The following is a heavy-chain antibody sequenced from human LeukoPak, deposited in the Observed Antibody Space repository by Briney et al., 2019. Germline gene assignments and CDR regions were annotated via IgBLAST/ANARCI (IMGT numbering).Heavy chain of an antibody. Sequence: PSETLSLTCTVSGGSISSGDYYWSWIRQPPGKGLEWIGYIYYSGSTYYNPSLKSRVTISVDTSKNQFSLKLSSVTAADTAVYYCARDSSSWEGIDYWGQGTLVTVSS. CDR1: GGSISSGDYY. CDR2: IYYSGST. CDR3: ARDSSSWEGIDY. V-gene: IGHV4-30-4*02. J-gene: IGHJ4*02. D-gene: IGHD6-13*01.